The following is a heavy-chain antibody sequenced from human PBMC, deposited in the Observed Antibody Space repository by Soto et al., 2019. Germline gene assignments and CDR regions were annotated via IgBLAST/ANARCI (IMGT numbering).Heavy chain of an antibody. CDR3: ARDGDPGYSFWSGPLGGGRFDP. J-gene: IGHJ5*02. CDR1: GGTFGNTA. Sequence: QVQLVQSGAEVKEPGSSVNVSCKTSGGTFGNTAVTWVRQVPGQGLEWIGGIVPLFGTANYAQKFRGRVMLTADESTSTAYMDLSSRRSDDTAIYYCARDGDPGYSFWSGPLGGGRFDPWGQGTLVTVSS. D-gene: IGHD3-3*01. V-gene: IGHV1-69*12. CDR2: IVPLFGTA.